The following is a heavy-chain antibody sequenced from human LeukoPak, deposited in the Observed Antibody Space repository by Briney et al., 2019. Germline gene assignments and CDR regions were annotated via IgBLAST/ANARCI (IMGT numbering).Heavy chain of an antibody. CDR2: ISSSSSTI. J-gene: IGHJ5*02. Sequence: PGGSLRLSCAASGFTFSSYSMNWVRQAPGKGLEWVSYISSSSSTIYYADSVKGRFTISRDNAKNSLYLQMNSLRAEDTAVYYCARDCSSTSCYDWFDPWGQGTLVTVSS. V-gene: IGHV3-48*01. CDR3: ARDCSSTSCYDWFDP. D-gene: IGHD2-2*01. CDR1: GFTFSSYS.